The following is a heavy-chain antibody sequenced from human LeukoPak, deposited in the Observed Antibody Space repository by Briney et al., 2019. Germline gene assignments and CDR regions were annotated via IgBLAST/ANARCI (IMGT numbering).Heavy chain of an antibody. J-gene: IGHJ4*02. CDR3: ARGDTPYDY. Sequence: GGSLRLSCAASGISFSSSHMHWVRQAPGKGLEWVAGISSDGSGTYYADSVKGRFTISGDNAKNSLYLQMNSLRAEDTAVYYCARGDTPYDYWGQGTLVTVSS. D-gene: IGHD5-18*01. CDR2: ISSDGSGT. V-gene: IGHV3-30*04. CDR1: GISFSSSH.